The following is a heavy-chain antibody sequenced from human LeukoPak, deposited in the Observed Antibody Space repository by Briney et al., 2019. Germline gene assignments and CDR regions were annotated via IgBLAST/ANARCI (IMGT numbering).Heavy chain of an antibody. Sequence: PSETLSLTCTVSGDSMSGYSWSWLRQPAGKELEWIGRIYSSYFTEYNLSLDGRVTMSIDTSKNQFSLLLDSVTAADTAVYYCARVHIVTGTYFDSWGQGALVTVSS. J-gene: IGHJ4*02. V-gene: IGHV4-4*07. CDR2: IYSSYFT. D-gene: IGHD3-10*01. CDR1: GDSMSGYS. CDR3: ARVHIVTGTYFDS.